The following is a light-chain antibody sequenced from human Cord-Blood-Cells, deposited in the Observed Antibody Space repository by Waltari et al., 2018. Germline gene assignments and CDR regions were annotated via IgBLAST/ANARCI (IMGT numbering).Light chain of an antibody. CDR3: QQSYSTLDT. Sequence: DIQMTQSPSSLSESVGDRVTITCRASQSISSYLNWYQQKPGKAPKLLIYAASSLQSGVPSRFSGSGSGTDFTLTISSLQPEDFATYYCQQSYSTLDTFGQGTKLEIK. CDR1: QSISSY. CDR2: AAS. V-gene: IGKV1-39*01. J-gene: IGKJ2*01.